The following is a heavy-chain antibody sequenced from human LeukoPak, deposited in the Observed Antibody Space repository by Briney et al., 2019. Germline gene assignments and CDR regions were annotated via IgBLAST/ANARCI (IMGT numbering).Heavy chain of an antibody. CDR3: AKSNPVWYYFDY. V-gene: IGHV3-30*18. D-gene: IGHD4-11*01. J-gene: IGHJ4*02. Sequence: GGSLRLSCAASGFTFSSDGMHWVRQAPGKGLEWVAVISYDGSNKYHADSVKGRFTISRDNSKNTLYLQMNSLRAEDAAVYYCAKSNPVWYYFDYWGQGTLVTVSS. CDR2: ISYDGSNK. CDR1: GFTFSSDG.